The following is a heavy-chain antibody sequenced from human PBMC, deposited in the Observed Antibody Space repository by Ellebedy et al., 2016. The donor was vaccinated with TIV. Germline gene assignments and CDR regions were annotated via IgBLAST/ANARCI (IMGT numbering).Heavy chain of an antibody. J-gene: IGHJ2*01. Sequence: LRLSCTVSAGSINSGDFYWSWIRQHPGKGLEWIGYIIKVGSTYYNPSLKSLVTMSVDTSKNQFSLKPNSVTAADTAVYYCARGPYYGDFEGWYFDLWGRGTLVTVSS. CDR3: ARGPYYGDFEGWYFDL. CDR1: AGSINSGDFY. V-gene: IGHV4-31*01. CDR2: IIKVGST. D-gene: IGHD4-17*01.